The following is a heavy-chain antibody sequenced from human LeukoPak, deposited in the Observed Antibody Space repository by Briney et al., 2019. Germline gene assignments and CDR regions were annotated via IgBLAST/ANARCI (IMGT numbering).Heavy chain of an antibody. CDR1: GYRFTNYW. J-gene: IGHJ3*02. V-gene: IGHV5-51*01. Sequence: GESLKISCKGSGYRFTNYWIGWVRQMPGKGLECIWTIYPDDSDIRYSPSFQGQVTISADKSVSTAYLQWSSLKASDTAIYYCARHTRGVDTALVQDAFDIWGQGTRVTVSS. CDR3: ARHTRGVDTALVQDAFDI. D-gene: IGHD5-18*01. CDR2: IYPDDSDI.